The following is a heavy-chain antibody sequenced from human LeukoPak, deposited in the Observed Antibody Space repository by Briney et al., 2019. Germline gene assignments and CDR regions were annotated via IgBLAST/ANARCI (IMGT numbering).Heavy chain of an antibody. D-gene: IGHD1-26*01. Sequence: GGSLRLSCAASGFTFTDYWMTWVRQVPGKGLEWVANIHKAGTESYYVDSVKGRFAISRDNAKNSLYLQLSSLRVDDTAVYYCTRVGTWELQRVFEYWGQGALVTVSS. CDR2: IHKAGTES. V-gene: IGHV3-7*01. CDR1: GFTFTDYW. J-gene: IGHJ4*02. CDR3: TRVGTWELQRVFEY.